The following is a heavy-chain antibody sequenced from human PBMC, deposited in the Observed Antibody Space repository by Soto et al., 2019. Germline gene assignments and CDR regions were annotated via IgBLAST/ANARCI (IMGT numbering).Heavy chain of an antibody. V-gene: IGHV3-9*01. Sequence: SLRLSCAASGFTFADYAMHWVRQGPGKGLEWVSGISWNSDMITYADSVKGRFTVSRDNAKNSLDLEMNSLRVEDTALYYCVKDTYILVGATHLDSWGQGTLVTVSS. D-gene: IGHD1-26*01. CDR3: VKDTYILVGATHLDS. CDR1: GFTFADYA. J-gene: IGHJ4*02. CDR2: ISWNSDMI.